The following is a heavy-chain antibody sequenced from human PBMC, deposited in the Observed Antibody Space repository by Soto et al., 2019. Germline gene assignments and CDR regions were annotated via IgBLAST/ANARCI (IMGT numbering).Heavy chain of an antibody. CDR2: IYRSGST. Sequence: SETLSLTCSVSGGPVSSGDYFWTWIRQTPGKGLEWIGDIYRSGSTFYNPSLKSRLSILLDTSRNQFSLKLTSVTAADTAVYFCARAAVSVVRDYAQFDYYHYPQDVWGRGTTDTLSS. CDR3: ARAAVSVVRDYAQFDYYHYPQDV. D-gene: IGHD1-26*01. CDR1: GGPVSSGDYF. V-gene: IGHV4-30-4*01. J-gene: IGHJ3*01.